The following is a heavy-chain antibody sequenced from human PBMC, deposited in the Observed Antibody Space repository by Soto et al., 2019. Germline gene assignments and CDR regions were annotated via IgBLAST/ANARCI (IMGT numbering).Heavy chain of an antibody. CDR3: ARLTQRFLEGFGGDYYGMDV. CDR1: GYTFTSYG. D-gene: IGHD3-3*01. CDR2: ISAYNGNT. V-gene: IGHV1-18*01. J-gene: IGHJ6*02. Sequence: QVPLVQSGAEVKKPGASVKVSCKASGYTFTSYGISWVRQAPGQGLEWMGWISAYNGNTNYAQKLQGRVTMTTDTSKSTDYKELGRVRSDDTAVYYCARLTQRFLEGFGGDYYGMDVWGQGTTVTVSS.